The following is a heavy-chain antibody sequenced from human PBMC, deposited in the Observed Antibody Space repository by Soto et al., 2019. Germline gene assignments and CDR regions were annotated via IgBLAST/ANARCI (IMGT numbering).Heavy chain of an antibody. CDR2: INPSGGST. CDR3: ARYDYNGYYFDY. D-gene: IGHD4-4*01. Sequence: ASVKVSCKASGYTFSTYYMHWVRQAPGQGYEWMGIINPSGGSTTYAQKFQGRVTMTRDTSTTTVYMELSSLKSEDTAVYYCARYDYNGYYFDYWGQGALVTVSS. V-gene: IGHV1-46*01. CDR1: GYTFSTYY. J-gene: IGHJ4*02.